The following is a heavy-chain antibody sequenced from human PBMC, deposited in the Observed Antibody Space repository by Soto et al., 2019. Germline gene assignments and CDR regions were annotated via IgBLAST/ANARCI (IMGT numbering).Heavy chain of an antibody. CDR2: INAGNGNT. V-gene: IGHV1-3*01. CDR3: ARALIWVRAYDS. Sequence: ASVKVSCKASGYTCTSYAMHWVRQAPGQRLEWMGWINAGNGNTKYSQKFQGRVTITRDTSASTAYMELSSLRSEDTAVYYCARALIWVRAYDSWGQGILVTF. J-gene: IGHJ3*02. D-gene: IGHD5-18*01. CDR1: GYTCTSYA.